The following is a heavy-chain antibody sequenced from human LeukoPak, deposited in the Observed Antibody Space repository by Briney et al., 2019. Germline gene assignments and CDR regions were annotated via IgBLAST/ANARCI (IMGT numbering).Heavy chain of an antibody. J-gene: IGHJ3*02. CDR2: INHSGST. CDR3: ARVPIFGVLFDAFDI. CDR1: GGSFSGYY. D-gene: IGHD3-3*01. V-gene: IGHV4-34*01. Sequence: SETLSLTCAVYGGSFSGYYWSWIRQPPGKGLEWIGEINHSGSTNYNPSLKSRVTISVDTSKNQFSLKLSSVTAADTAVYYCARVPIFGVLFDAFDIWGQGTMVTVSS.